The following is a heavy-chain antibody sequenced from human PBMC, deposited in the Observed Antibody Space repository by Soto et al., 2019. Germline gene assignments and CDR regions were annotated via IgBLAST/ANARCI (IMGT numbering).Heavy chain of an antibody. CDR2: IYGTGNT. D-gene: IGHD6-13*01. Sequence: QLQLQESGPGLVKPSETLSLSCTVSGGSITSSFYWGWIRQPPGKGLEWIGSIYGTGNTYYNPSPKGRDTISADTSKNPFSLNLISVTAAVTAVYYCRSSSRYSTDVWGQGATVTVSS. CDR1: GGSITSSFY. CDR3: RSSSRYSTDV. V-gene: IGHV4-39*01. J-gene: IGHJ6*02.